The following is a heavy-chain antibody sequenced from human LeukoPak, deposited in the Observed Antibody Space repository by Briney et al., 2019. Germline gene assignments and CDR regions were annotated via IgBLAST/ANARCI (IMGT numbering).Heavy chain of an antibody. V-gene: IGHV4-59*01. D-gene: IGHD1-26*01. J-gene: IGHJ6*02. CDR3: ARRPWGGLDV. CDR2: IYHSGST. CDR1: GDSISNYY. Sequence: PPETLSLTRTLSGDSISNYYWNCIRQPPRKGLEWIGYIYHSGSTNYNPSLKSRVTISVDTSKNQFSLNLSSVTAADTAVYFCARRPWGGLDVWGQGTTVTVSS.